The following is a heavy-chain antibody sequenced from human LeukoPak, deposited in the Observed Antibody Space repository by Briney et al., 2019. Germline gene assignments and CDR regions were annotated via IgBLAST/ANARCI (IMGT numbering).Heavy chain of an antibody. V-gene: IGHV3-30*04. CDR1: GFTFSSYA. J-gene: IGHJ3*02. D-gene: IGHD3-16*02. CDR3: ARVGKGSYPDAFDI. Sequence: GGSLRLSCAASGFTFSSYAMHWVRQAPGKGLEWVAVISYDGSNKYYADSVKGRFTISRDNAKNSLYLQMNSLRAEDTAVYYCARVGKGSYPDAFDIWGQGTMVTVSS. CDR2: ISYDGSNK.